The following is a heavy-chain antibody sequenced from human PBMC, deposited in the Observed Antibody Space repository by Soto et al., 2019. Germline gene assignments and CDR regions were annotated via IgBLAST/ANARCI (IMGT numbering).Heavy chain of an antibody. J-gene: IGHJ6*02. V-gene: IGHV3-23*01. CDR1: GFTFSSYA. D-gene: IGHD6-19*01. CDR3: AKVGSGWSYYYYGMDV. CDR2: ISGSGGST. Sequence: PGGSLRLSCAASGFTFSSYAMSWVRQAPGKGLEWVSAISGSGGSTYYADSVKGRFTISRDNSKNTLYLQMNSLRAEDTAVYYCAKVGSGWSYYYYGMDVWGQGTTVTVSS.